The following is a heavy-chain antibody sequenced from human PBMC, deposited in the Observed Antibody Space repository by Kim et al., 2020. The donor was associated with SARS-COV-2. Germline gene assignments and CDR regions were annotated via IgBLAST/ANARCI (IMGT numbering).Heavy chain of an antibody. D-gene: IGHD5-18*01. CDR3: ARDRGNTYMDV. Sequence: GGSLRLSCAPSDFNLSPYGMHWVRQAPGMGLQWVAMIRSDGSKKYYADSVKGRFTISRDNSKNTLYLQLDSLRAEDTALYYCARDRGNTYMDVWGKGTTVTVSS. CDR2: IRSDGSKK. J-gene: IGHJ6*03. V-gene: IGHV3-30*02. CDR1: DFNLSPYG.